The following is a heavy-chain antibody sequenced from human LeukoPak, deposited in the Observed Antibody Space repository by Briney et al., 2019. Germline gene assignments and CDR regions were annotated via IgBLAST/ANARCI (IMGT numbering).Heavy chain of an antibody. CDR3: AVTSRSYAFDY. D-gene: IGHD3-16*01. Sequence: GGSLRLSCTAAGFTFTKNWMFWVRQAPGKGPEWLANINQDGSAADSVDSVKGRFTISRDNAKNSVSLQMNSLRVEDTAVYYCAVTSRSYAFDYWGPGTLVTVSS. CDR1: GFTFTKNW. J-gene: IGHJ4*02. V-gene: IGHV3-7*02. CDR2: INQDGSAA.